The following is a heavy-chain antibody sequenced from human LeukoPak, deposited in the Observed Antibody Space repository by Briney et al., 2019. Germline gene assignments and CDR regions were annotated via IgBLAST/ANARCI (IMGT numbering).Heavy chain of an antibody. CDR1: GYTFTSYY. CDR2: INPSGGST. CDR3: ARDRHLEAATVY. D-gene: IGHD1-26*01. V-gene: IGHV1-46*01. Sequence: ASVKVSCKASGYTFTSYYMHWVRQAPGQGLEWMGIINPSGGSTSYAQKFQGRVTMTRDTSISTAYMELSRLRSDDTAVYYCARDRHLEAATVYWGQGTLVTVSS. J-gene: IGHJ4*02.